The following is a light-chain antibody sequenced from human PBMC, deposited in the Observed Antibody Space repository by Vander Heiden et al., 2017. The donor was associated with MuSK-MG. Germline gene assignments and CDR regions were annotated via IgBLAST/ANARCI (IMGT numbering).Light chain of an antibody. CDR2: KAS. V-gene: IGKV1-5*03. J-gene: IGKJ1*01. CDR1: QSIGSW. Sequence: DIQMTQSPSTLSASVGDRVTITCRASQSIGSWLAWYQQQPGKAPKLLVSKASSLESGVPSRFSGSGSGTEFTLTISSLQPDDSATFYCQQENNYAWTFGQGTKVEIK. CDR3: QQENNYAWT.